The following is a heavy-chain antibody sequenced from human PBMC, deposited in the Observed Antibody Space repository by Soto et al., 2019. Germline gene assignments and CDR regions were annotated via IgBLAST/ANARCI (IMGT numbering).Heavy chain of an antibody. Sequence: GGSLRLSCAASGFTFSDYYMSWIRQAPGKGLEWVSYISSSGSTIYYADSVKGRFTISRVNAKNSLYLQMNSLRAEDTSVYYCASNKEVAAFDICGQGTMVTLAS. V-gene: IGHV3-11*01. CDR1: GFTFSDYY. D-gene: IGHD2-15*01. J-gene: IGHJ3*02. CDR3: ASNKEVAAFDI. CDR2: ISSSGSTI.